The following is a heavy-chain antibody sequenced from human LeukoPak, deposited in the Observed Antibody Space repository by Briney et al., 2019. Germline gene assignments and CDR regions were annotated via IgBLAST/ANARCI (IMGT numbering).Heavy chain of an antibody. CDR1: GFAFSDYA. V-gene: IGHV3-49*03. D-gene: IGHD1-26*01. J-gene: IGHJ5*02. CDR3: TKWEVIAADP. CDR2: IRAKAYGGTT. Sequence: GGSLRLSCTASGFAFSDYAVTWFRQAPGKGLEWVGFIRAKAYGGTTEYAASVKGRFAISRDDSRSIAYLQMNSLKTEDTAVYYCTKWEVIAADPWGRGTLVTVSS.